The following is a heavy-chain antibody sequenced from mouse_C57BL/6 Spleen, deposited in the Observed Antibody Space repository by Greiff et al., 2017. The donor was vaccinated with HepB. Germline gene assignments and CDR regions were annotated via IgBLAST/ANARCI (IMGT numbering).Heavy chain of an antibody. Sequence: EVKLMESGGGLVKPGGSLKLSCAASGFTFSDYGMHWVRQAPEKGLEWVAYISSGSSTIYYADTVKGRFTISRDNAKNTLFLQMTSLRSEDTAMYYCARLGDYDNFDYWGQGTTLTVSS. CDR1: GFTFSDYG. D-gene: IGHD2-4*01. J-gene: IGHJ2*01. CDR3: ARLGDYDNFDY. CDR2: ISSGSSTI. V-gene: IGHV5-17*01.